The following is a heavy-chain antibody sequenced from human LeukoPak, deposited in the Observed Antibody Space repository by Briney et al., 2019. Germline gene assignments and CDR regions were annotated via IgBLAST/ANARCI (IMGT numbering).Heavy chain of an antibody. CDR1: GYSLTSYD. Sequence: ASVKVSCKVFGYSLTSYDINWVRQAPGQGLEWMGWLKPNSGKTGYAQKLQGRVTMTRDTSKDTVCMELNSLRSEDTAVYYCARSPNYYDRSGFSRPFDHWGQGTLVTVSS. CDR2: LKPNSGKT. J-gene: IGHJ4*02. V-gene: IGHV1-8*01. D-gene: IGHD3-22*01. CDR3: ARSPNYYDRSGFSRPFDH.